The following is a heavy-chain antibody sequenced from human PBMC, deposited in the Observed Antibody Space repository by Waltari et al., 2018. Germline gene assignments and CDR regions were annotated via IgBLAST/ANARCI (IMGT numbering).Heavy chain of an antibody. J-gene: IGHJ4*02. D-gene: IGHD3-10*01. V-gene: IGHV3-74*01. CDR2: IVRDGSIT. CDR1: GFSFGSYW. Sequence: EVQLVESGGGLVQPGGSLRLSCAASGFSFGSYWMNWVRQAPGTGLVWVSRIVRDGSITSYADSVKGRFTISRDNAKNTLYLQMNSLRDEDTAVYYCARDYYYSIDYWGQGTVVTVSS. CDR3: ARDYYYSIDY.